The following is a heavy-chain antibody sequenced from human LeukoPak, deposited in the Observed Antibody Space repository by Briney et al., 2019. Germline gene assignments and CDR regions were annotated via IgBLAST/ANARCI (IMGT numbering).Heavy chain of an antibody. J-gene: IGHJ4*02. CDR2: IYNSGST. Sequence: PSETLSLTCTVSGGFISGHYWTWIRQPPGKGLEWIGYIYNSGSTKYSPSLKSRVTISVDTSKNQFSLKLGSVTAADTAVYYCARGGVLKSVDYWGQGTPVAVSS. D-gene: IGHD3-16*01. CDR1: GGFISGHY. V-gene: IGHV4-59*11. CDR3: ARGGVLKSVDY.